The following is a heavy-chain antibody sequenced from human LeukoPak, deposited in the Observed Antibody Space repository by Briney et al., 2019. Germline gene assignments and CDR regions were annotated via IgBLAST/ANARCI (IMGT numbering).Heavy chain of an antibody. CDR3: ARSGSQRISLVRGVLIPNWFDP. D-gene: IGHD3-10*01. J-gene: IGHJ5*02. Sequence: PSETLSLTCTVSGGSVDSSNYYWSWIRQPPGKGLEWIGYIYYSGSTNYNPSLKSRVTISVDTSKNQFSLRLSSVTAADTAVYYCARSGSQRISLVRGVLIPNWFDPWGQGTLVTVSS. CDR2: IYYSGST. CDR1: GGSVDSSNYY. V-gene: IGHV4-61*01.